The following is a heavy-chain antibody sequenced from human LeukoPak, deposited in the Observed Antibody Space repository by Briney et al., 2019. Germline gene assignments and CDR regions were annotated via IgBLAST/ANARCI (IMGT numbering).Heavy chain of an antibody. Sequence: SSETLSLTXAVYGGSFSGYYWSWICQSPGKGLEWIGEINHSEATDYNPSFKSRVTISVDTSKNQFSLKLSSVTAADTAVYYCAREAQCCSGGSCYGGYFQHWGQGTLVTVSS. V-gene: IGHV4-34*01. D-gene: IGHD2-15*01. CDR2: INHSEAT. J-gene: IGHJ1*01. CDR1: GGSFSGYY. CDR3: AREAQCCSGGSCYGGYFQH.